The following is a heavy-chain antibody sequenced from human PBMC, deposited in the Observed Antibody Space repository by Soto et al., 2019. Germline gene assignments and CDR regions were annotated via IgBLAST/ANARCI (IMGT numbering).Heavy chain of an antibody. CDR2: ISSSSSYI. CDR3: ARRRQLWLREYYYYGMDV. J-gene: IGHJ6*02. Sequence: PGGSLRLSCAASGFTFSSYSMNWVRQAPGKGLEWVSSISSSSSYIYYADSVKGRFTISRDNAKNSLYLQMNSLRAEDTAVYYCARRRQLWLREYYYYGMDVWGQGTTVTVSS. CDR1: GFTFSSYS. V-gene: IGHV3-21*01. D-gene: IGHD5-18*01.